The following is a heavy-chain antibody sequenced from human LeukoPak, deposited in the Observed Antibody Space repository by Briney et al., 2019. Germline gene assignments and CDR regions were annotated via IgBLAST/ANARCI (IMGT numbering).Heavy chain of an antibody. V-gene: IGHV1-18*01. D-gene: IGHD2-2*01. Sequence: ASVKVSCKASGYTFTSYGISWVRRAPGQGLEWMGWISAYNGNTNYAQKLQGRVTMTTDTSTSTAYMELRSLRSDDTAVYYCARDSPLGYCSSTSCRPTDYWGQGTLVTVSS. J-gene: IGHJ4*02. CDR1: GYTFTSYG. CDR3: ARDSPLGYCSSTSCRPTDY. CDR2: ISAYNGNT.